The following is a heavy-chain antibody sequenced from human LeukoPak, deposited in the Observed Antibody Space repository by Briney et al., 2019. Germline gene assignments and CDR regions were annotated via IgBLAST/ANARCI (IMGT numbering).Heavy chain of an antibody. CDR1: GYSFTSYW. Sequence: GESLKISCQGSGYSFTSYWIGWVRQMPGKGLEWMGIIYPGDSDTRYSPSFQGQVTISADKSISTAYLQWSSLKASDTAMYYCARQSEMVRGVIPNKSFDYWGQGTLVTVSS. CDR2: IYPGDSDT. CDR3: ARQSEMVRGVIPNKSFDY. D-gene: IGHD3-10*01. V-gene: IGHV5-51*01. J-gene: IGHJ4*02.